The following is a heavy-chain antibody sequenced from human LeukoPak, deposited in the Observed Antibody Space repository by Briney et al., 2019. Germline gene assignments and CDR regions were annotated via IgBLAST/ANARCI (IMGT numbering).Heavy chain of an antibody. Sequence: SVKVSCKASGGTFSSYAISWVRQAPGQGLEWMGGIIPIFGTANYAQKFQGRVTITADESTSTAYMELSSLRSEDTAVYYCARSRVYDSSGYYYPFDYWGQGTLVTVSS. J-gene: IGHJ4*02. CDR3: ARSRVYDSSGYYYPFDY. CDR2: IIPIFGTA. V-gene: IGHV1-69*01. CDR1: GGTFSSYA. D-gene: IGHD3-22*01.